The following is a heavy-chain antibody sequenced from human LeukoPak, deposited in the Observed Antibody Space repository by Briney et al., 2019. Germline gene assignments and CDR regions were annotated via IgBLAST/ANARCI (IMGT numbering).Heavy chain of an antibody. CDR3: GQDWAWGAFGN. Sequence: GGSLRPSCAASGFTFSSYEMNWVRQAPGKGLEWVSGITSVGVTFYASFVKGRFTISRDNSKNTLYLQMNSLRAEDTALYYCGQDWAWGAFGNWGQGALVTVSS. D-gene: IGHD1-26*01. J-gene: IGHJ4*02. V-gene: IGHV3-23*01. CDR2: ITSVGVT. CDR1: GFTFSSYE.